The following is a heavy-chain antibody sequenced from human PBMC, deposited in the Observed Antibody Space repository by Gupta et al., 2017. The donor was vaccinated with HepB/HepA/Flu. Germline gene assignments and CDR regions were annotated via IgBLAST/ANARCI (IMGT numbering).Heavy chain of an antibody. CDR2: ISWNSDDI. V-gene: IGHV3-9*01. J-gene: IGHJ6*02. Sequence: EVQLVESGGALVQPGGSLRLSCAASGFTFVDSARPWVRQGPGKGLEWVSGISWNSDDINYGDSVKGRFTIYRDNAKKSLYLQMNKLRAEEKALYYCAKDMQTGARSTSALYYGMDVWGRGTTVTVSS. D-gene: IGHD6-6*01. CDR3: AKDMQTGARSTSALYYGMDV. CDR1: GFTFVDSA.